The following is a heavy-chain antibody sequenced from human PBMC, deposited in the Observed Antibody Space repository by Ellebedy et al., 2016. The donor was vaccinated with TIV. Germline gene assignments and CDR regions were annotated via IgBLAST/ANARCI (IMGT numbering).Heavy chain of an antibody. D-gene: IGHD6-19*01. CDR3: ARGWYSSGWYLSGPPYYYGMDV. V-gene: IGHV4-59*01. CDR2: IYYSGST. J-gene: IGHJ6*02. CDR1: GGSISSYY. Sequence: SETLSLXXTVSGGSISSYYWSWIRQPPGKGLEWIGYIYYSGSTNYNPSLKSRVTISVDTSKNQFSLKLSSVTAADTAVYYCARGWYSSGWYLSGPPYYYGMDVWGQGTTVTVSS.